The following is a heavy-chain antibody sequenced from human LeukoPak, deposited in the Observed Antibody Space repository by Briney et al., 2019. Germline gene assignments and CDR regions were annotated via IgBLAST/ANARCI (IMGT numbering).Heavy chain of an antibody. CDR1: GYTFINHD. D-gene: IGHD3-3*01. Sequence: ASVKVSCKGYGYTFINHDIDWVRQAPGQGLEWMGWISAYNGNTNYAQKLQGRVTMTTDTSTSTAYMELRSLRSDDTAVYYCARGQTRNTIFGVAKDAFDIWGQGTMVTVSS. J-gene: IGHJ3*02. CDR3: ARGQTRNTIFGVAKDAFDI. V-gene: IGHV1-18*01. CDR2: ISAYNGNT.